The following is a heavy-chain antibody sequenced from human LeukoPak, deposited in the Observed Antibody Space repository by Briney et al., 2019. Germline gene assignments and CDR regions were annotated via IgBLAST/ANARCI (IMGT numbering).Heavy chain of an antibody. D-gene: IGHD1-26*01. J-gene: IGHJ4*02. CDR2: IWYDGSNK. Sequence: PGRSLRLSCAASGFTFSSYGMHWVRQAPGKGLEWVAVIWYDGSNKYYADSMKGRFTISRDNSKNTLYLQMNSLRAEDTAVYYCARDYRGSGYFDYWGQGTLVTVSS. V-gene: IGHV3-33*01. CDR1: GFTFSSYG. CDR3: ARDYRGSGYFDY.